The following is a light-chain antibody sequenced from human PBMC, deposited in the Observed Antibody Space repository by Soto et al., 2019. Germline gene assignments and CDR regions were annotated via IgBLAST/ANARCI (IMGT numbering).Light chain of an antibody. V-gene: IGKV3-20*01. Sequence: DIVLTQSPGTLSLSPGERATLSCRASQSIKNNYLAWYQQKPGQAPRLLIKDSSSRATGSPDRFGGSGSGTDFTLTISRLEPEDFAVYYCQQYGSSPWTFGQGTKVEVK. CDR3: QQYGSSPWT. J-gene: IGKJ1*01. CDR1: QSIKNNY. CDR2: DSS.